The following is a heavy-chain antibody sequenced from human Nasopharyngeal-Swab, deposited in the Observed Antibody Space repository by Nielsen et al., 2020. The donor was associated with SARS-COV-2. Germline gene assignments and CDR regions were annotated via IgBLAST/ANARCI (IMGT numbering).Heavy chain of an antibody. CDR2: ISSSSSYI. CDR3: ARDGDYSGWELTDY. J-gene: IGHJ4*02. D-gene: IGHD1-26*01. V-gene: IGHV3-21*01. CDR1: GFTFSSYS. Sequence: GGPLRLSCAASGFTFSSYSMNWVRQAPGKGLEWVSSISSSSSYIYYADSVKGRFTISRDNAKNSLYLQMNSLRAEDTAVYYCARDGDYSGWELTDYWGQGTLVTVSS.